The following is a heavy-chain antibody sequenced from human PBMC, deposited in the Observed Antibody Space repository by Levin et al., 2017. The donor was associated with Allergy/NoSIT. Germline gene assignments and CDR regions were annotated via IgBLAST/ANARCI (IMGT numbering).Heavy chain of an antibody. CDR3: ARERGYSSSWYSEYYFDY. CDR2: ISAYNGNT. J-gene: IGHJ4*02. V-gene: IGHV1-18*01. Sequence: GESLKISCKASGYTFTSYGISWVRQAPGQGLEWMGWISAYNGNTNYAQKLQGRVTMTTDTSTSTAYMELRSLRSDDTAVYYCARERGYSSSWYSEYYFDYWGQGTLVTVSS. D-gene: IGHD6-13*01. CDR1: GYTFTSYG.